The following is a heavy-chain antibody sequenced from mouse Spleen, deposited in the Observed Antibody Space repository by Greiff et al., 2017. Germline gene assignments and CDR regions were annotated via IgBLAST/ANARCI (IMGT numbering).Heavy chain of an antibody. CDR3: ARRGWDYYFDY. CDR1: GYTFTDYY. Sequence: QVQLKESGAELVRPGASVKLSCKASGYTFTDYYINWVKQRPGQGLEWIARIYPGSGNTYYNEKFKGKATLTAEKSSSTAYMQLSSLTSEDSAVYFCARRGWDYYFDYWGQGTTLTVSS. J-gene: IGHJ2*01. D-gene: IGHD4-1*01. V-gene: IGHV1-76*01. CDR2: IYPGSGNT.